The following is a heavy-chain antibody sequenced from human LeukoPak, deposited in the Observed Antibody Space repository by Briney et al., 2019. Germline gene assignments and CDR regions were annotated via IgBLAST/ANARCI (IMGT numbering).Heavy chain of an antibody. D-gene: IGHD4-23*01. CDR1: GFTFTRSA. CDR3: AAEIYGGNTDCCTFDF. J-gene: IGHJ3*01. Sequence: EASVKVSCKASGFTFTRSAVQWVRQARGQGLEWIGWIVVGGGNTNYAQRFQDRVTITRDMSTSTAYMELSSLRTEDTAVYYCAAEIYGGNTDCCTFDFWGPGTPVTVSS. V-gene: IGHV1-58*01. CDR2: IVVGGGNT.